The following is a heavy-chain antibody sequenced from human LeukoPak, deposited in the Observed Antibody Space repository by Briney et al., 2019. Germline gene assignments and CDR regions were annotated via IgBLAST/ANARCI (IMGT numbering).Heavy chain of an antibody. Sequence: SETLSLTCTVSGGSISSYYWSWIRQPPGKGLEWIGYIYYSGSTNYNPSLKSRVTISVDTSKNQFSLKLSSVTAADTAVYYCAREAAGGFWSGYRDYYYYYYMDVWGKGTTVTVSS. CDR2: IYYSGST. CDR1: GGSISSYY. V-gene: IGHV4-59*01. J-gene: IGHJ6*03. D-gene: IGHD3-3*01. CDR3: AREAAGGFWSGYRDYYYYYYMDV.